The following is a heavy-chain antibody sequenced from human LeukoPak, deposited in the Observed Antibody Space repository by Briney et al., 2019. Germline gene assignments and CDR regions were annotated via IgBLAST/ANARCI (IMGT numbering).Heavy chain of an antibody. V-gene: IGHV4-31*03. CDR2: IYYSGST. J-gene: IGHJ4*02. CDR1: GGSISSGGYY. Sequence: SQTLSLTCTVSGGSISSGGYYLSWIRQHPGKGLEWIGYIYYSGSTYYNPSLKSRVTISVDTSKNQFSLKLSSVTAADTAVYYCARDAEFHYFDYWGQGTLVTVSS. D-gene: IGHD3-10*01. CDR3: ARDAEFHYFDY.